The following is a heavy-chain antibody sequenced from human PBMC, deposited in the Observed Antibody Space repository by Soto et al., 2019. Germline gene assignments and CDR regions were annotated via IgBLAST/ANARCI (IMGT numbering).Heavy chain of an antibody. Sequence: SETLSLTCTVSGDSITSNSYFWAWIRQPPGKGLEWIGSIYYSGTTYYNPSLKSRVTISVDTSKNQFSLKLTSVTAADTAVYYRARKKNTGLFDYWGQGTLVTVSS. CDR3: ARKKNTGLFDY. CDR1: GDSITSNSYF. D-gene: IGHD2-2*02. CDR2: IYYSGTT. J-gene: IGHJ4*02. V-gene: IGHV4-39*01.